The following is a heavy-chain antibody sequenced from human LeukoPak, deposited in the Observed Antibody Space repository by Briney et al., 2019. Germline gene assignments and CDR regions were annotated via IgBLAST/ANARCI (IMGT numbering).Heavy chain of an antibody. CDR1: GGSISNYY. V-gene: IGHV4-59*08. CDR3: ATSRKWLVLEY. CDR2: MYYSGST. D-gene: IGHD6-19*01. J-gene: IGHJ4*02. Sequence: SETLSLTCTVSGGSISNYYWNWIRQPPGKGLEWIEYMYYSGSTNSNPSLKSRVTISINTSKNQLSLNLASVTAADTAVYYCATSRKWLVLEYWGQGTLVTVSS.